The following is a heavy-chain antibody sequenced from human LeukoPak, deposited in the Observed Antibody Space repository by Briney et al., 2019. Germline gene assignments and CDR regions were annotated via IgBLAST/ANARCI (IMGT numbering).Heavy chain of an antibody. D-gene: IGHD4-17*01. J-gene: IGHJ4*02. CDR2: IYYSGSA. CDR3: ARDSYGDYDY. Sequence: SETLSLTCTVSGGSISSYYWSWIRQPPGKGLEWIGYIYYSGSANYNPSLKSRVTISVDTSKNQFSLKLASVSAADTAVYYCARDSYGDYDYWGQGTLVTVSS. CDR1: GGSISSYY. V-gene: IGHV4-59*01.